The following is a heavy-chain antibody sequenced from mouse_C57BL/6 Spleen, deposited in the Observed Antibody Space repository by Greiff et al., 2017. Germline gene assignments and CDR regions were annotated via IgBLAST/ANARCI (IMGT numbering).Heavy chain of an antibody. V-gene: IGHV1-22*01. Sequence: EVKLQQSGPELVKPGASVKMSCKASGYTFTDYNMHWVKQSHGKSLEWIGYINPNNGGTSYNQKFKGKATLTVNKSSSTAYMELRSLTSEDSAVYYCASGTGAWFAYWGQGTLVTVSA. CDR2: INPNNGGT. D-gene: IGHD4-1*01. J-gene: IGHJ3*01. CDR3: ASGTGAWFAY. CDR1: GYTFTDYN.